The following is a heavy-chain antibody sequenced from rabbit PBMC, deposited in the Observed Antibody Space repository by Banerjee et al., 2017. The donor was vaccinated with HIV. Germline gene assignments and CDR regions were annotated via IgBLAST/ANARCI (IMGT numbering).Heavy chain of an antibody. J-gene: IGHJ6*01. V-gene: IGHV1S45*01. D-gene: IGHD4-1*01. CDR3: VRELVYYSGAWGHYGMDL. Sequence: QEQLKETGGGLVKPGASLTLTCTASGFDFSSYYYMCWVRQAPGKGLEWIACIYAGSGSAYYASWAKGRFTISKTSSTTVTLQMTSLTAADTATYFCVRELVYYSGAWGHYGMDLWGQGTLVTVS. CDR2: IYAGSGSA. CDR1: GFDFSSYYY.